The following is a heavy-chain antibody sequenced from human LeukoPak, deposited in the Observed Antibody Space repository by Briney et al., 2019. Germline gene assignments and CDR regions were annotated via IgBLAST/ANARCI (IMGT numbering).Heavy chain of an antibody. CDR1: GFTFTSYA. Sequence: PGGSLRLSCEASGFTFTSYAMHWVRQAPGKGLEWVSSITSSGDGTFYTDSLSGRFTISRDNAKKAVFLQMKSLRRGDSALYFCAKGTDTTGRHNFDIWDQGTLVTVSS. CDR2: ITSSGDGT. D-gene: IGHD2-8*02. V-gene: IGHV3-23*01. J-gene: IGHJ4*02. CDR3: AKGTDTTGRHNFDI.